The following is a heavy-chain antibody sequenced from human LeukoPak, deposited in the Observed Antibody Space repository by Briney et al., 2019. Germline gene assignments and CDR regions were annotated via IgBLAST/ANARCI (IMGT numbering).Heavy chain of an antibody. V-gene: IGHV1-69*06. CDR1: GYTFTSYG. Sequence: SVKVSCKASGYTFTSYGISWVRQAPGQGLEWMGGIIPIFGTANYAQKFRGRVTITADKSTRTAYMELSSLRYEDTAVYYCARVRVAGGSYYYYIDVWGKGTTVTVSS. CDR3: ARVRVAGGSYYYYIDV. J-gene: IGHJ6*03. CDR2: IIPIFGTA. D-gene: IGHD3-16*01.